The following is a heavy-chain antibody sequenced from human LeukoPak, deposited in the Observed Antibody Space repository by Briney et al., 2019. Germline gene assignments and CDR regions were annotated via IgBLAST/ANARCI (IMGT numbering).Heavy chain of an antibody. CDR2: NYPGESNT. D-gene: IGHD3-22*01. Sequence: SGAPLQISCEGSGSIFSSYWIGWGRPLRGKGLEWMGINYPGESNTRYSPSFQGQVTSSADKSISTAYLQWSRLKASDTAMYYCARRYYYDSSGDAFDIWGQGTMVTVSS. V-gene: IGHV5-51*01. CDR3: ARRYYYDSSGDAFDI. CDR1: GSIFSSYW. J-gene: IGHJ3*02.